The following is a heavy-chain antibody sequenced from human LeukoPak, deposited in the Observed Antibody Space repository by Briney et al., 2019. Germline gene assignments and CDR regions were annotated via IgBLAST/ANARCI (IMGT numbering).Heavy chain of an antibody. CDR1: GYTFTSYG. CDR2: ISAYNGNT. V-gene: IGHV1-18*01. CDR3: ATREVTGDDAFDI. Sequence: GASVKVSGKASGYTFTSYGISWVRQAPGQGLEWMGWISAYNGNTNYAQKLQGRVTMTTDTSTSTAYMELRSLRSDDTAVYYCATREVTGDDAFDIWGQGTMVTVSS. J-gene: IGHJ3*02. D-gene: IGHD3-3*01.